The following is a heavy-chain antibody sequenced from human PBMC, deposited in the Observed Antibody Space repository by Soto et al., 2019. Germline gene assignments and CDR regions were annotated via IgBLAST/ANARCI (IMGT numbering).Heavy chain of an antibody. CDR1: GFIFRNYW. V-gene: IGHV3-7*03. CDR2: IKQDGGQK. Sequence: GWSLRLSCAASGFIFRNYWMSWVRQAPGKGLEWVANIKQDGGQKYYVDSVKGRFTISRDNARNSLYLQINSLRAEDTAMYYCARIGYSSSSLDYWGLGTVVTVSS. CDR3: ARIGYSSSSLDY. D-gene: IGHD6-6*01. J-gene: IGHJ4*02.